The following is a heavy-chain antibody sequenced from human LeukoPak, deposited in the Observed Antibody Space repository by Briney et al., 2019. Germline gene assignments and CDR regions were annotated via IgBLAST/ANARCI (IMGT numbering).Heavy chain of an antibody. CDR3: ARAVIVGATIPFDY. CDR1: GYTFTGYY. Sequence: ASVKVSCMASGYTFTGYYMQWVRHAPGQGLEWMGWINPNSGGTNYAQTWQGRVTMTRDTSISTDYMELSRMRSDDAAVYYCARAVIVGATIPFDYWGQGTLVTVSS. CDR2: INPNSGGT. J-gene: IGHJ4*02. D-gene: IGHD1-26*01. V-gene: IGHV1-2*02.